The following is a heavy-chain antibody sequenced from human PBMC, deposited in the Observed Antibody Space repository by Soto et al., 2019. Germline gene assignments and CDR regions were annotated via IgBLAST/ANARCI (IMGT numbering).Heavy chain of an antibody. D-gene: IGHD1-7*01. CDR2: ISANGQGI. V-gene: IGHV3-23*01. J-gene: IGHJ4*02. Sequence: GGSLRLSCAASGFTFDTYVLSWVRQAPGKGLEWVSAISANGQGIYYADSVRGRFTISRDNSKNTILLHMDSLRAEETAGYYCAKDRNYPRDQFDYWGQGTLVTVSS. CDR1: GFTFDTYV. CDR3: AKDRNYPRDQFDY.